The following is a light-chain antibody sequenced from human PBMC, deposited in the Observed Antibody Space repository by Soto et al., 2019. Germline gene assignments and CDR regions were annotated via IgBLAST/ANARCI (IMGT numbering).Light chain of an antibody. CDR1: QSVSSSY. CDR2: GAS. V-gene: IGKV3-20*01. J-gene: IGKJ3*01. Sequence: EIVLTQSPGTLSLSPGERATLSCRASQSVSSSYLAWYQQKPGQAPRLLIYGASSRATGIPDRFSGSGSGTDFTLTISRLESEDCAVDYCQQYDSSPVTFGPGTKVDIK. CDR3: QQYDSSPVT.